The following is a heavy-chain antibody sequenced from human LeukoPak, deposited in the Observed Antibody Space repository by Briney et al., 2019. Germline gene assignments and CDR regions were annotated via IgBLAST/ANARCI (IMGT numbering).Heavy chain of an antibody. CDR2: INHGGST. V-gene: IGHV4-34*01. D-gene: IGHD5-12*01. CDR1: GGSFSGYY. Sequence: SETLSLTCAVYGGSFSGYYWSWIRQPPGKGLEWIGEINHGGSTNYKPSLKSRVTISVDTSKNQFSLKLSSVTAADTAVYYCARRLYSRGWFDPWGQGALATVSS. CDR3: ARRLYSRGWFDP. J-gene: IGHJ5*02.